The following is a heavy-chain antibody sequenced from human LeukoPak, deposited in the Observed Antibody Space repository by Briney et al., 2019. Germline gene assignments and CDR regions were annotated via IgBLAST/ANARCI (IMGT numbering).Heavy chain of an antibody. CDR1: AGSISSYY. D-gene: IGHD1-26*01. CDR3: ARGNSGSYYGFDY. Sequence: PSETLSLTCTVSAGSISSYYWSWIRQPPGKGLEWIGYIYYTGSTNYIPSLKSRVTISVDTSKNQFSLKLSSVTAADTAVYYCARGNSGSYYGFDYWGQGTLVTVSS. V-gene: IGHV4-59*01. CDR2: IYYTGST. J-gene: IGHJ4*02.